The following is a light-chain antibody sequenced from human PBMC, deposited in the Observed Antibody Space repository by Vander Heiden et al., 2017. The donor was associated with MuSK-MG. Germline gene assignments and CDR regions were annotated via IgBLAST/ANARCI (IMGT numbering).Light chain of an antibody. CDR3: QHSYSTPRT. J-gene: IGKJ1*01. V-gene: IGKV1-39*01. CDR1: QSISGY. Sequence: DIQMTQSPSYLSASVGDRVTITCRASQSISGYLNWYQQKPGTAPKLLIYGASTLQSGVPSRFRGSGSGTDFTLTVTSLQPEDFATYYCQHSYSTPRTFGQGTKVDIK. CDR2: GAS.